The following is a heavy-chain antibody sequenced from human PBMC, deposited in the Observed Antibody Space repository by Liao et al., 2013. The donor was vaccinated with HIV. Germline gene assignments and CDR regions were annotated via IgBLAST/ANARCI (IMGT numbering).Heavy chain of an antibody. V-gene: IGHV4-59*02. CDR3: ATGGNFYDRSGYYYGSPLTFDS. J-gene: IGHJ4*02. D-gene: IGHD3-22*01. Sequence: QVQLQESGSGLVKPSETLSLTCTVSGGPVSSYYWNWIGFVHHSGDTNYNPSLKSRVTMSMDTSSNHFSLKLSSATSADTAVYYCATGGNFYDRSGYYYGSPLTFDSWGQGILVSVSP. CDR2: VHHSGDT. CDR1: GGPVSSYY.